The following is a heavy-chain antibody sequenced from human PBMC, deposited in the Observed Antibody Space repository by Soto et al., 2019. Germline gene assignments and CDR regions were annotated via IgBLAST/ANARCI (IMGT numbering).Heavy chain of an antibody. J-gene: IGHJ4*02. CDR2: IYYSGNT. CDR3: ARGYCSSTSCYEFDY. V-gene: IGHV4-59*01. Sequence: QVQLQESDPGLVKPSETLSLTCTVSSGSISSYYWNWIRQPPRKGLEWIGSIYYSGNTNYSPSLKSRVTISVDTSKKQFSLKLTSVTAADTAMYYCARGYCSSTSCYEFDYWGQGTLVTVSS. D-gene: IGHD2-2*01. CDR1: SGSISSYY.